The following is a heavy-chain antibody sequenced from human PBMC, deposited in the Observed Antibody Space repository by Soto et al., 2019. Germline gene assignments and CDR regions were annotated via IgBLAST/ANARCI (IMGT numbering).Heavy chain of an antibody. Sequence: GASVKVSCKASGYTFTGYYMHWVRQAPGQGLEWMGWINPNSGGTNYAQKFQGWVTMTRDTSISTAYMELSRLRSDDTAVYYCARGQRRFEQDYYYYGMDVWGQGTTVTVSS. J-gene: IGHJ6*02. D-gene: IGHD3-3*01. CDR3: ARGQRRFEQDYYYYGMDV. CDR1: GYTFTGYY. V-gene: IGHV1-2*04. CDR2: INPNSGGT.